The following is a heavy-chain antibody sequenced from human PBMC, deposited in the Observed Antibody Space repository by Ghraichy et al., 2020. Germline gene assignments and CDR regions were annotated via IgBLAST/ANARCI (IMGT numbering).Heavy chain of an antibody. CDR2: IYSSGNT. CDR3: ARGAYSSGWYLYFQY. D-gene: IGHD6-19*01. J-gene: IGHJ1*01. Sequence: SETLSLTCTVSGDSISSGSFYWSWIRQPAGKGLEWIGRIYSSGNTNYNPSLKSRVTMSVDTSKNQFSLKLSPVTAADTAVYYCARGAYSSGWYLYFQYWGQGTLVTVSS. V-gene: IGHV4-61*02. CDR1: GDSISSGSFY.